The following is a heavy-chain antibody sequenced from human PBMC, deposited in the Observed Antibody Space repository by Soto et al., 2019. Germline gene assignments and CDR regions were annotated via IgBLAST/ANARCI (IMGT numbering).Heavy chain of an antibody. D-gene: IGHD2-2*01. J-gene: IGHJ4*02. CDR2: ITHTGRT. CDR1: GGSVSSSDYY. CDR3: ARIYCTSTPCYVVF. Sequence: PSETLSLTCTVSGGSVSSSDYYWSWIRQPPGKGLEWIGEITHTGRTNYNPSLKSRVTISVDTSKNEFSLKLSSVTAADPSVYYCARIYCTSTPCYVVFWGQETLVTVSS. V-gene: IGHV4-39*01.